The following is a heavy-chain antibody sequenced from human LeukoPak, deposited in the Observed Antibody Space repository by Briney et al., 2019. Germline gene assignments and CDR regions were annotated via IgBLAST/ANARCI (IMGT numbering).Heavy chain of an antibody. V-gene: IGHV1-2*02. CDR1: GYTFTGYY. CDR3: ARDGGGGNWGYNY. CDR2: INPNSGGT. Sequence: ASVKVSCKASGYTFTGYYMHWVRQAPGQGLEWMGWINPNSGGTNYAQKFQGRVTMTRDTSISTAYMELSRLRSDDTAVYYCARDGGGGNWGYNYWGQGTLVTVSS. D-gene: IGHD7-27*01. J-gene: IGHJ4*02.